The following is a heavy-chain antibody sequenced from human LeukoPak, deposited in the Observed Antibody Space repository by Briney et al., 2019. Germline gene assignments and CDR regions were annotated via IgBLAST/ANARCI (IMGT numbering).Heavy chain of an antibody. J-gene: IGHJ4*02. V-gene: IGHV4-38-2*02. CDR1: GYSISSGYY. CDR2: IYHSGST. Sequence: SETLSLTCTVSGYSISSGYYWGWIRQPPGKGLEWIGSIYHSGSTYYNPSLKSRVTISLDTSKNQFSLKLSSVTAADTAFYYCAKDPIPKQWLAYFFDYWGQGTLVTVSS. D-gene: IGHD6-19*01. CDR3: AKDPIPKQWLAYFFDY.